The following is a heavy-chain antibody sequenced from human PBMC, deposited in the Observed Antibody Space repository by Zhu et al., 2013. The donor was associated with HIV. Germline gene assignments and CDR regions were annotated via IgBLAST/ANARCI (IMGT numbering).Heavy chain of an antibody. CDR3: ARDLNPRYSSGWYDVMDDAFDI. CDR1: GGTFSSYA. D-gene: IGHD6-19*01. CDR2: IIPIFGTA. V-gene: IGHV1-69*06. J-gene: IGHJ3*02. Sequence: QVQLVQSGAEVKKPGSSVKVSCKASGGTFSSYAISWVRQAPGQGLEWMGGIIPIFGTANYAQKFQGRVTITADKSTSTAYMELSSLRSEDTAVYYCARDLNPRYSSGWYDVMDDAFDIWGQGTMVTVSS.